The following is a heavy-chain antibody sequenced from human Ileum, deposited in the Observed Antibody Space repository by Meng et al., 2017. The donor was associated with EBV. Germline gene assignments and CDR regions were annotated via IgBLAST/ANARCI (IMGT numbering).Heavy chain of an antibody. CDR3: AKRTGDRGDYFDY. CDR2: ISQSGST. D-gene: IGHD7-27*01. V-gene: IGHV4-4*02. J-gene: IGHJ4*02. Sequence: QVQVQDSGLRLAKPSGTLTLPCAVSGGSITNNNWSWVRQPPGQGLEWIGEISQSGSTYYNPSLKSRVTISGDKSKNNFSLRLSSVTAADTAVYYCAKRTGDRGDYFDYWGQGALVTVSS. CDR1: GGSITNNNW.